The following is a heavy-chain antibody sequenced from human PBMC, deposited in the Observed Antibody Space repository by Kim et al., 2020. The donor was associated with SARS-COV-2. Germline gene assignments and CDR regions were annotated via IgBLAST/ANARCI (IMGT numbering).Heavy chain of an antibody. D-gene: IGHD6-19*01. J-gene: IGHJ4*02. CDR2: IYYSGST. CDR1: GGSISSSSYY. V-gene: IGHV4-39*01. Sequence: SETLSLTCTVSGGSISSSSYYWGWIRQPPGKGLEWIGSIYYSGSTYYNPSIKSRVTISVDTSKNQFSLKLSSVTAADTAVYYCASTGYSSGWYVVEHYYFDYWGQGTLVTVSS. CDR3: ASTGYSSGWYVVEHYYFDY.